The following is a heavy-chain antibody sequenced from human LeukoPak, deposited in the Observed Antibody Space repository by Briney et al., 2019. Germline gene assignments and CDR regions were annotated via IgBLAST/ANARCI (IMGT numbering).Heavy chain of an antibody. CDR1: GFTFSSYS. CDR2: IDTSSSTI. Sequence: GGSLRLSCLASGFTFSSYSMSWVRQAPGKGLEWVSYIDTSSSTIYYADSVKGRFTISRDNAKNSLYLQMKSLRAEDTTVCYCARDMGYSGSWPGYFDYWGQGVLVTVSS. J-gene: IGHJ4*02. V-gene: IGHV3-48*04. CDR3: ARDMGYSGSWPGYFDY. D-gene: IGHD1-26*01.